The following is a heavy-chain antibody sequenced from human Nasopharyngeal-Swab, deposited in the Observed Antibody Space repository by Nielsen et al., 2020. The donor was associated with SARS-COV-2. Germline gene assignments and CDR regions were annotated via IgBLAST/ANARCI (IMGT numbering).Heavy chain of an antibody. CDR2: ISYDGSNK. V-gene: IGHV3-30*04. D-gene: IGHD3-22*01. CDR3: GRDRYYDSSGFDY. Sequence: GESLKISCAASGFTFSSYAMHWVRQAPGKGLEWVAVISYDGSNKYYADSVKGRFTISRDNSKNTLYLQMNSLRAEDTAIYYCGRDRYYDSSGFDYWGQGTLVSVSS. CDR1: GFTFSSYA. J-gene: IGHJ4*02.